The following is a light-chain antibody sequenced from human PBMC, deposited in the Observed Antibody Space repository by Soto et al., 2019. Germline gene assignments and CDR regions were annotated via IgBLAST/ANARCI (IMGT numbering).Light chain of an antibody. CDR1: QSISSY. V-gene: IGKV3-11*01. Sequence: ETVLTQSPATLSLSPGERATLSCRASQSISSYLAWYQQKPGQAPRLLIYDASIRATGIPARFSGSGSGTDFTLTISSLEPEDFAVYYCQKRFTWPSFGPGTKVDIK. CDR3: QKRFTWPS. J-gene: IGKJ3*01. CDR2: DAS.